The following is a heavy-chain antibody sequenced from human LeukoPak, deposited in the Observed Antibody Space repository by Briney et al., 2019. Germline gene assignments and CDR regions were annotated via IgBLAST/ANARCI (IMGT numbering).Heavy chain of an antibody. V-gene: IGHV3-9*03. D-gene: IGHD3-10*01. J-gene: IGHJ4*02. Sequence: GGSLRLSCAASGFTFDDYAMHWVRQAPGKGLEWVSGISWNSGSIGYADSVKGRFTISRDNSKNTLYLQMGSLRAEDMAVYYCARDVYYGSGSPRLDYWGQGTLVTVSS. CDR3: ARDVYYGSGSPRLDY. CDR2: ISWNSGSI. CDR1: GFTFDDYA.